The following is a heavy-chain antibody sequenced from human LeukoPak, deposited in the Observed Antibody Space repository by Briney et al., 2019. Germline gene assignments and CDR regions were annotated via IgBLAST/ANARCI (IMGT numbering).Heavy chain of an antibody. CDR3: ARRYCTNSVRYRSGFDI. CDR1: GGSISSSSYY. J-gene: IGHJ3*02. CDR2: IYYSGST. V-gene: IGHV4-39*01. D-gene: IGHD2-8*01. Sequence: SETLSLTCTVSGGSISSSSYYWGWISQPPGKGLEWIGSIYYSGSTYYNPSLKSRVTMSADTSKNQFSLKLSSVTAADTAVYYCARRYCTNSVRYRSGFDIWGQGTMVTVS.